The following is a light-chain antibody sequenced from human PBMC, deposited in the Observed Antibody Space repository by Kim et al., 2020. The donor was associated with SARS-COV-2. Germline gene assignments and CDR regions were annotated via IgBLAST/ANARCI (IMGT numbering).Light chain of an antibody. CDR1: QSISTY. Sequence: DIQMTQSPSSLSASVGDRVTITCRASQSISTYLNWYQQKPGKAPKLVIYAASSLQRGVPSRFSGSGPGTDFTLTISSLQPEDFATYYCQQSYSTPYTFGQGTKLEI. CDR3: QQSYSTPYT. J-gene: IGKJ2*01. V-gene: IGKV1-39*01. CDR2: AAS.